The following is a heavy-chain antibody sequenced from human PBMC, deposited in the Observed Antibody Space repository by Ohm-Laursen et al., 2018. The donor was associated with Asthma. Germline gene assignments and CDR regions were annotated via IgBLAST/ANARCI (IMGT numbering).Heavy chain of an antibody. CDR2: INQDGSEK. Sequence: SLRLSCAASGFTFSSYAMSWVRQAPGKGLEWVANINQDGSEKYYVDSVMGRFSISRDNTENSLYLQMNSLRVEDTAVYFCTKIVRADPRSYWGLGTLVTVS. J-gene: IGHJ1*01. D-gene: IGHD3-10*01. CDR1: GFTFSSYA. V-gene: IGHV3-7*01. CDR3: TKIVRADPRSY.